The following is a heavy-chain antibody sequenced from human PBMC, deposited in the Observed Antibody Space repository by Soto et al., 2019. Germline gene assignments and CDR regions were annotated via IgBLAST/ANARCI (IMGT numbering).Heavy chain of an antibody. Sequence: ADTLSLTCSVSGGSITTSNYCWGWIRQPPGKGLEWIASIHYTGSTYYNPSLKSRVTISVDTSKNQFSLKLNSVTAADTAVYYCARLDGNSANYYYGMDVWGQGTTGTV. CDR1: GGSITTSNYC. CDR3: ARLDGNSANYYYGMDV. V-gene: IGHV4-39*01. D-gene: IGHD6-19*01. CDR2: IHYTGST. J-gene: IGHJ6*02.